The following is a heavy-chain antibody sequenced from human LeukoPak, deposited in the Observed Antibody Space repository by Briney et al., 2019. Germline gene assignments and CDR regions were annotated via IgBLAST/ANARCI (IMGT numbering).Heavy chain of an antibody. Sequence: PSGTLSLTCAVSGGSISSGGYSWSWIRQPPGKGLEWIGYIYHSGSTYYNPSLKSRVTISVDRSKNQFSLKLSSVTAADTAVYYCAREEWELHWFDPWGQGTLVTVSS. CDR2: IYHSGST. D-gene: IGHD1-26*01. CDR3: AREEWELHWFDP. V-gene: IGHV4-30-2*01. J-gene: IGHJ5*02. CDR1: GGSISSGGYS.